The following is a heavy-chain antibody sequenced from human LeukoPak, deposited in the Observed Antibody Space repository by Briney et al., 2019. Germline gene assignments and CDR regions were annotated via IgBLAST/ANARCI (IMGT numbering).Heavy chain of an antibody. Sequence: GASVKVSCKVSGYTLTELSMHWVRQAPGKGLEWVGGFDPEDGETIYAQKFQGRVTMTEDTSTDTAYMELSSLRSEDTAVYYCGIRGPYDSSGYYDYWGQGTLVTVSS. J-gene: IGHJ4*02. V-gene: IGHV1-24*01. CDR3: GIRGPYDSSGYYDY. CDR2: FDPEDGET. D-gene: IGHD3-22*01. CDR1: GYTLTELS.